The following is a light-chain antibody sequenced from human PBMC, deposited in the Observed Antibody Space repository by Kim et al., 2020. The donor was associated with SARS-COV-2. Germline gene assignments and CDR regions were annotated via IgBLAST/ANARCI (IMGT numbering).Light chain of an antibody. CDR1: HSCNSH. CDR2: GAS. V-gene: IGKV3-15*01. Sequence: PGDIIPLSSRARHSCNSHLAWYQQKPGQAPRLLIYGASTRATGIPVRFSGSGSGTEFTLTISSLQSEDFAVYYCQQYDHWPPYSFGQGTKLEI. CDR3: QQYDHWPPYS. J-gene: IGKJ2*03.